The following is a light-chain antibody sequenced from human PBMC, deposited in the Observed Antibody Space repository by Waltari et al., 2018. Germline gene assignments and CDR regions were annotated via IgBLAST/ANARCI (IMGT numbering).Light chain of an antibody. Sequence: QSALTQPASVSGSPGQSITISCSGTDSDVGAYDFVSWYQQHPGKAPHLIIYEGSNRPSLICSRCSASRSGNTASLTLSCLQAEDEADYYCSSYTTSSAPGVFGTGTRVTVL. CDR3: SSYTTSSAPGV. J-gene: IGLJ1*01. CDR1: DSDVGAYDF. V-gene: IGLV2-14*01. CDR2: EGS.